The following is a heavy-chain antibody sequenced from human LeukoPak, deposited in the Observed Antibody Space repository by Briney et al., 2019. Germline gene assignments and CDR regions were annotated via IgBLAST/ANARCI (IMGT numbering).Heavy chain of an antibody. Sequence: ASVKVSCKASGGTFSSYAISWVRQAPGQGLEWMGGIIPIFGTANYAQKFQGRVTITTDESTSTAYMELSSLRSEDTAVYYCARRGYDFWSGTKETWGQGTLVTVSS. CDR3: ARRGYDFWSGTKET. CDR1: GGTFSSYA. J-gene: IGHJ4*02. V-gene: IGHV1-69*05. D-gene: IGHD3-3*01. CDR2: IIPIFGTA.